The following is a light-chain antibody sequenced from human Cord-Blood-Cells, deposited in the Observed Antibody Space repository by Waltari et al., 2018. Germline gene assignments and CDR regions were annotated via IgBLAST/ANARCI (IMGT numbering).Light chain of an antibody. Sequence: QSALTQPDSASGSPGQSITSSCTGPSSDVGGYNHVSWSQQHPGKAPKVMIYDVSHRPSGASNRFSGSKSGNTASLTISGLQAEDEADYYCSSYTSSSTLVFRTGTKVTVL. CDR1: SSDVGGYNH. J-gene: IGLJ1*01. CDR2: DVS. V-gene: IGLV2-14*01. CDR3: SSYTSSSTLV.